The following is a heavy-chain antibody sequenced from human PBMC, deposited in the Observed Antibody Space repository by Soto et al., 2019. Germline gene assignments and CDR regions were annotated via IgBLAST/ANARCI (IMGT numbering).Heavy chain of an antibody. J-gene: IGHJ6*03. CDR1: GYTFTSYG. D-gene: IGHD3-9*01. V-gene: IGHV1-18*01. CDR3: AREDLRYPFRYYYYMDV. Sequence: ASVKVSCKASGYTFTSYGISWVRQAPGQGLEWMGWISAYNGNTNYAQKLQGRVTMTTDTSTSTAYMELRSLRSDDTAVYYCAREDLRYPFRYYYYMDVWGKGTTVTVSS. CDR2: ISAYNGNT.